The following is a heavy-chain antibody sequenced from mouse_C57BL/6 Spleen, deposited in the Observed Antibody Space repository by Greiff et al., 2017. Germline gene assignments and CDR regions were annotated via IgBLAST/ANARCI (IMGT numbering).Heavy chain of an antibody. CDR2: IDPSDSYT. CDR3: ARRGFPFYAMDY. CDR1: GYTFTSYW. J-gene: IGHJ4*01. Sequence: VQLQQPGAELVKPGASVKLSCKASGYTFTSYWMQWVKQRPGQGLEWIGEIDPSDSYTNYNQKFKGKATLTVDTSSSTAYMQLSSLTSEDSAVYYCARRGFPFYAMDYWGQGTSVTVSS. V-gene: IGHV1-50*01.